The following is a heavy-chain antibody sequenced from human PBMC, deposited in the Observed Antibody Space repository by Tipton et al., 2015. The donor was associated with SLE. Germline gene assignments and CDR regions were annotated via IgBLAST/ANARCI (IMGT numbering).Heavy chain of an antibody. Sequence: SLRLSCAASGFTFDDYAMHWVRQAPGKGPEWVAVISYDGSNKYYADSVKGITISRDNSKNTLYLQMNSLRPEDTAVYYCARDGHYDFWGAYYTHWYFDLWGRGTLVTVSS. CDR3: ARDGHYDFWGAYYTHWYFDL. J-gene: IGHJ2*01. V-gene: IGHV3-30-3*01. D-gene: IGHD3-3*01. CDR1: GFTFDDYA. CDR2: ISYDGSNK.